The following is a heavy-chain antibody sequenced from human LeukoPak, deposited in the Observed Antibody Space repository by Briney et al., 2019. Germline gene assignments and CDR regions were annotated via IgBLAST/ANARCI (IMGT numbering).Heavy chain of an antibody. CDR2: IGIRDDT. Sequence: GGSLRLSCAAPGFTFRDYDMHWVRQVPGRGLEWVSAIGIRDDTHYPDSVKGRFTISRENAKNSLYLQMNTLRDGDTAMYYCIRGGIRVSGIDAFDIWGQGTMVTVSS. V-gene: IGHV3-13*01. J-gene: IGHJ3*02. D-gene: IGHD5/OR15-5a*01. CDR3: IRGGIRVSGIDAFDI. CDR1: GFTFRDYD.